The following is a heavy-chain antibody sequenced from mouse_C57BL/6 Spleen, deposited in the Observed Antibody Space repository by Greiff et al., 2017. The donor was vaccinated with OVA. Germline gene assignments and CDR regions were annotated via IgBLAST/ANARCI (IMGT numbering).Heavy chain of an antibody. V-gene: IGHV1-63*01. Sequence: QVQLQQSGAELVRPGTSVKMSCKASGYTFTNYWIGWVKQRPGHGLEWIGDIYPGGGYTNYNEKFKGKATLTADKSSSTAYMQFSSLTSEDSAIYYCARGTAQAPYYYAMDYWGQGTSVTVSS. CDR1: GYTFTNYW. CDR3: ARGTAQAPYYYAMDY. CDR2: IYPGGGYT. J-gene: IGHJ4*01. D-gene: IGHD3-2*02.